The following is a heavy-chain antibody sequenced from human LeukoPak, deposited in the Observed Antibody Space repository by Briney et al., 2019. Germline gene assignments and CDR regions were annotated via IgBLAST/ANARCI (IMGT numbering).Heavy chain of an antibody. CDR2: IYYSGST. D-gene: IGHD1-26*01. J-gene: IGHJ4*02. Sequence: SETLSLTCTVSGGSISSYYWSWIRRPPGKGLEWIGYIYYSGSTNYNPSLKSRVTISVDTSKNQFSLKLSSVTAADTAVYYCASLKGPLGAKFNYWGQGTLVTVSS. V-gene: IGHV4-59*08. CDR3: ASLKGPLGAKFNY. CDR1: GGSISSYY.